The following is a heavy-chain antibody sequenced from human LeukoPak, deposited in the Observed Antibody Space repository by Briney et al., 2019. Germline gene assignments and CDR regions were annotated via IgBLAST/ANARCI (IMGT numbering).Heavy chain of an antibody. J-gene: IGHJ4*02. CDR2: IYSGGTT. V-gene: IGHV3-66*02. Sequence: GGSLRLSCAASGFTVSSNHMSWVRQAPGKGLESVSFIYSGGTTYYGDSVKGQFTISRDNSKNTLYLQMNSLRPEDTAVYYCAKVLGSLDYWGQGTLVTVSS. CDR3: AKVLGSLDY. D-gene: IGHD3-10*01. CDR1: GFTVSSNH.